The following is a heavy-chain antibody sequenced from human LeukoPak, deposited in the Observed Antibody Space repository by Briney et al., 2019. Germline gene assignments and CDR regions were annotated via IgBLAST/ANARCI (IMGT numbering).Heavy chain of an antibody. D-gene: IGHD6-19*01. CDR1: GFILSDHY. CDR3: AKESSGGWYFDY. CDR2: IRHKADGYTT. V-gene: IGHV3-72*01. Sequence: HPGGSLRLSCAASGFILSDHYMDWVRQALGKGLEWVGRIRHKADGYTTEYAASVKGRFSISRVDSKNSLYLQMNSLRAEDTAVYYCAKESSGGWYFDYWGQGTLVTVSS. J-gene: IGHJ4*02.